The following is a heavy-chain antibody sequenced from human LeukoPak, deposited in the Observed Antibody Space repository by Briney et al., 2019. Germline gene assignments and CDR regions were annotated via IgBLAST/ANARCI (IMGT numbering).Heavy chain of an antibody. CDR2: ISYDGGNI. CDR1: GFTFTTHG. Sequence: GTSLRLSCEVSGFTFTTHGMRWVRQAPGKGLEWVAFISYDGGNIYYADSVKGRFTASRDNSKNTLYLQMNSLRADDTAVYYCGKGGSSSVLYLEFWGQGNLVTASS. V-gene: IGHV3-30*18. D-gene: IGHD6-6*01. J-gene: IGHJ4*02. CDR3: GKGGSSSVLYLEF.